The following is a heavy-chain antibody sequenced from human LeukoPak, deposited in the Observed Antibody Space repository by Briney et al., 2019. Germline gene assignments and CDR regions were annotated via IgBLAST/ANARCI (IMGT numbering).Heavy chain of an antibody. D-gene: IGHD2-2*01. J-gene: IGHJ4*02. CDR2: ISSSSTYI. V-gene: IGHV3-21*01. CDR3: AGDVAVSSTAEFDY. CDR1: GFTFSSYS. Sequence: GGSLRLSCAASGFTFSSYSMNWVRQAPGKGLEWVSSISSSSTYIYYADSVRGRFTISRDNAKNSLYLQMNSLRAEDTAMYYCAGDVAVSSTAEFDYWGQGTLVTVSS.